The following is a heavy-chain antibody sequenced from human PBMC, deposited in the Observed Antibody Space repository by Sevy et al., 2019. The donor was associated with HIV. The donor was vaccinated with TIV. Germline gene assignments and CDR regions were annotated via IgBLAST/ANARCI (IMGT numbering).Heavy chain of an antibody. CDR1: GFTFSSYA. J-gene: IGHJ6*02. D-gene: IGHD4-17*01. CDR3: AREGPHGDYVEVYYYYYGMDV. CDR2: ISYDGSNK. V-gene: IGHV3-30*04. Sequence: GGSLRLSCAASGFTFSSYAMHWVRQAPGKGLEWVAVISYDGSNKYYADSVKGRFTISRDNSKNTLYLQMNSLRAEDTAEYYCAREGPHGDYVEVYYYYYGMDVWGQGTTVTVSS.